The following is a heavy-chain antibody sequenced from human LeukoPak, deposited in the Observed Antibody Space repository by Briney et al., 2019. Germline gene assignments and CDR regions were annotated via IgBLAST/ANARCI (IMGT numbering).Heavy chain of an antibody. CDR3: TTYTVGATTSHFDY. CDR2: ISWNSGSI. J-gene: IGHJ4*02. D-gene: IGHD1-26*01. V-gene: IGHV3-9*01. CDR1: GFTFDDYA. Sequence: GRSLRLSCAASGFTFDDYAMHWVRQAPGKGLEWVSGISWNSGSIGYADSVKGRFTISRDNAKNSLYLQMHSLKTEDTAVYYCTTYTVGATTSHFDYWGQGTLVTVSS.